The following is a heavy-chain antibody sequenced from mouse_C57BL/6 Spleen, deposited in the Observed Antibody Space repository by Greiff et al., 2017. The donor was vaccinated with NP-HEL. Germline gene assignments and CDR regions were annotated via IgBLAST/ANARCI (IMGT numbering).Heavy chain of an antibody. CDR2: IYPGDGDT. CDR3: ASIGYYGSSPYWYFDV. Sequence: QVQLKESGAELVKPGASVKISCKASGYAFSSYWMNWVKQRPGKGLEWIGQIYPGDGDTNYNGKFKGKATLTADKSSSTAYMQLSSLTSEDSAVYFCASIGYYGSSPYWYFDVWGTGTTVTVSS. V-gene: IGHV1-80*01. D-gene: IGHD1-1*01. J-gene: IGHJ1*03. CDR1: GYAFSSYW.